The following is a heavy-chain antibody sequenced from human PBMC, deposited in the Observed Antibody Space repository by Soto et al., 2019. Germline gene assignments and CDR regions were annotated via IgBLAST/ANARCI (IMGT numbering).Heavy chain of an antibody. CDR2: IYYSGST. Sequence: SETLSLTCTVSGGSISSYYWSWMRQPPGKGLEWIGYIYYSGSTNYNPSLKSRVTISVDTSKNQFSLKLSSVTAADTAVYYCARGRYYYDSSGYYYYYFDYWGQGTLVTVSS. D-gene: IGHD3-22*01. J-gene: IGHJ4*02. CDR1: GGSISSYY. CDR3: ARGRYYYDSSGYYYYYFDY. V-gene: IGHV4-59*01.